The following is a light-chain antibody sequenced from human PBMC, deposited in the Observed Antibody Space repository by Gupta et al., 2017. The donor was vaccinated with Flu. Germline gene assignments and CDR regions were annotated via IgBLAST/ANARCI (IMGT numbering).Light chain of an antibody. CDR3: GTWDISLKAVV. J-gene: IGLJ3*02. Sequence: SAAPEQKDTISCSGSSSNIGDHYVTWYQQLPGAAPILIIYDNDDRPSGVPDRFAGSKSGTSATLAITGLQTGDEADYYCGTWDISLKAVVFGGGTKLTVL. CDR2: DND. V-gene: IGLV1-51*01. CDR1: SSNIGDHY.